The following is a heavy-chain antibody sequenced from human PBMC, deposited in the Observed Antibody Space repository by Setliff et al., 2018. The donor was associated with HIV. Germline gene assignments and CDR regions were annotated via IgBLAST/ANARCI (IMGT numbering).Heavy chain of an antibody. J-gene: IGHJ5*02. V-gene: IGHV3-23*01. CDR3: AKDPRGSMVRGLINYFDP. CDR1: GFTFSSYA. Sequence: LKISCAASGFTFSSYAMTWVRQAPGKGLEWVSAISGSGGSTYYADSVKGRFIISRDNSKNTLYLQMNSLRAQDTAIYYCAKDPRGSMVRGLINYFDPWGQGTLVTVSS. CDR2: ISGSGGST. D-gene: IGHD3-10*01.